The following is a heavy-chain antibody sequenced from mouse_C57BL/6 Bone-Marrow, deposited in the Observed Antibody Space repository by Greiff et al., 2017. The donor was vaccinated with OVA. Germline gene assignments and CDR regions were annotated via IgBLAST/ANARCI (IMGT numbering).Heavy chain of an antibody. CDR2: IDPETGGT. Sequence: QVQLKESGAELVRPGASVTLSCKASGYTFTDYEMHWVKQTPVHGLEWIGAIDPETGGTAYNQKFKGKAILTADKSSSTAYMELRSLTSEDSAVYYCTNLLLLAYWGQGTLVTVSA. V-gene: IGHV1-15*01. D-gene: IGHD1-1*01. CDR3: TNLLLLAY. J-gene: IGHJ3*01. CDR1: GYTFTDYE.